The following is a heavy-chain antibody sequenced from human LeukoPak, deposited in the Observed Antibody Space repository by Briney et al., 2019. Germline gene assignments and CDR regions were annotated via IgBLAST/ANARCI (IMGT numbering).Heavy chain of an antibody. CDR1: GGSFSGYY. Sequence: SETLSLTCAVYGGSFSGYYWSWIREPPGKGLEWIGEINHSGSTNYNPSLKSRVTISVDTSKNQFSLKLSSVTAADTAVYYCARGANFYYYGMDVWGQGTTVTVSS. CDR3: ARGANFYYYGMDV. V-gene: IGHV4-34*01. CDR2: INHSGST. D-gene: IGHD2-15*01. J-gene: IGHJ6*02.